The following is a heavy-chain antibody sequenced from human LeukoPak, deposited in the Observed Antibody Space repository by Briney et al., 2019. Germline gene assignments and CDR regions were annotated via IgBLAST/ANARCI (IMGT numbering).Heavy chain of an antibody. CDR3: AREEDFDY. CDR2: ISSTSIYI. Sequence: PGGSLRLSCAAYGFTFSSYNMNWVRQAPGKGLEWVSYISSTSIYIYYADSVKGRFTISRDNSKNSLYLQMNSLRAEDTAVYYCAREEDFDYWGQGTLVTVSS. CDR1: GFTFSSYN. J-gene: IGHJ4*02. V-gene: IGHV3-21*06.